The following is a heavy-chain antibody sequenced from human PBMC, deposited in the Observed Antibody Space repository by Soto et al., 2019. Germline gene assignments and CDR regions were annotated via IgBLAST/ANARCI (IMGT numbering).Heavy chain of an antibody. D-gene: IGHD2-2*01. CDR3: ARGQDIVVVPAAIYYYYGMDV. CDR1: GGTFSSYA. CDR2: IIPIFGTA. V-gene: IGHV1-69*01. J-gene: IGHJ6*02. Sequence: QVQLVQSGAEVKKPGSSVKVSCKASGGTFSSYAISWVRQAPGQGLEWMGGIIPIFGTANYAQKFQGRVTLTADESTSTAYMELSSLRSEDTAVYYCARGQDIVVVPAAIYYYYGMDVWGQGTTVTVSS.